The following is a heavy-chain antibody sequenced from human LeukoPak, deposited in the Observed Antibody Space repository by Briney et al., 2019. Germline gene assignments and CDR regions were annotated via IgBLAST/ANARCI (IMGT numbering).Heavy chain of an antibody. J-gene: IGHJ6*03. CDR3: ARDERFLEWLHHYYYYYMDV. CDR2: IKQDGSEK. CDR1: GFTFSSYW. V-gene: IGHV3-7*01. Sequence: PGGSLRLSCAASGFTFSSYWMGWVRQAPGKGLEWVANIKQDGSEKYYVDSVKGRFTISRDNAKNSLYLQMNSLRAEDTAVYYCARDERFLEWLHHYYYYYMDVWGKGTTVTVSS. D-gene: IGHD3-3*01.